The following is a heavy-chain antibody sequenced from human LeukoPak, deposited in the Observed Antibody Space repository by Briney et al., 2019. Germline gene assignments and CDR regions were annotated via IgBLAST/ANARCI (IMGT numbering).Heavy chain of an antibody. D-gene: IGHD2-2*01. CDR3: AVGYCSSTSCYDEVVAMYV. V-gene: IGHV4-34*01. CDR2: INHSGST. Sequence: PTETLSLTCAVYGGSFSVYYWSWIRQPPGKGLEWIGEINHSGSTNYNPSLKSRVTISVDTSKNQFSLKLSSVTAADTAVYYCAVGYCSSTSCYDEVVAMYVWGKGTTVTVSS. CDR1: GGSFSVYY. J-gene: IGHJ6*03.